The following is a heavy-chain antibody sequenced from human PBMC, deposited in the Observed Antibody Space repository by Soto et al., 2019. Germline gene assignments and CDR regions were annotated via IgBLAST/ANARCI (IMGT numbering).Heavy chain of an antibody. D-gene: IGHD1-26*01. J-gene: IGHJ6*03. CDR3: ARDRATGYSGYYYYYYYMDV. CDR2: ISSSGSTI. V-gene: IGHV3-11*01. Sequence: GGSLRLSCAASGFTFSDYYMSWIRQAPGKGLEWVSYISSSGSTIYYADSVKGRFTISRDNAKNSLYLQMNSLRAEDTAVYYCARDRATGYSGYYYYYYYMDVWGKGTTVTVSS. CDR1: GFTFSDYY.